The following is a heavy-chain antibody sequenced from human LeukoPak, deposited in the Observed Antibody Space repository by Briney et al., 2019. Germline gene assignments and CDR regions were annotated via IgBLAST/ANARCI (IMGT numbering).Heavy chain of an antibody. CDR2: IYPGDSDI. D-gene: IGHD1-26*01. V-gene: IGHV5-51*01. CDR3: ARQRIVGAAYYFDY. Sequence: GESLKISCKGSGYSFTSYWIAWVRQVPGKGLEWMGIIYPGDSDIRYSPSFQGQVTISADKSISTAYLQWSSLKASDTAMYYCARQRIVGAAYYFDYWGQGTLVTVSS. J-gene: IGHJ4*02. CDR1: GYSFTSYW.